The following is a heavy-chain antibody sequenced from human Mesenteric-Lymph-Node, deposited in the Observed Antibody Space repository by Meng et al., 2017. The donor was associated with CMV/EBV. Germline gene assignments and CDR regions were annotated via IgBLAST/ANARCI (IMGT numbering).Heavy chain of an antibody. CDR2: ISSSSSYI. CDR1: FSSYS. V-gene: IGHV3-21*01. CDR3: ARDGGDFWSGSPEYYFDY. D-gene: IGHD3-3*01. J-gene: IGHJ4*02. Sequence: FSSYSMNWVRQAPGKGLEWVSSISSSSSYIYYADSVKGRFTISRDNAKNSLYLQMNSLRAEDTAVYYCARDGGDFWSGSPEYYFDYWGQGTLVTVSS.